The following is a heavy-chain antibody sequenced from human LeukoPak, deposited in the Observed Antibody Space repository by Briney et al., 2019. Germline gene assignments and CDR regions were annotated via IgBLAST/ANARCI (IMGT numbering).Heavy chain of an antibody. D-gene: IGHD5-18*01. CDR1: GYTFIDYY. Sequence: ASVKVSCKASGYTFIDYYLHWVRQAPGQGLEWMGWINPNSGGTNYAQKFQGRVTMTRDTSISTAYMELSRLRSDDTAVYYCARERGPGYSYGSFDYWGQGTLVTVSS. J-gene: IGHJ4*02. V-gene: IGHV1-2*02. CDR3: ARERGPGYSYGSFDY. CDR2: INPNSGGT.